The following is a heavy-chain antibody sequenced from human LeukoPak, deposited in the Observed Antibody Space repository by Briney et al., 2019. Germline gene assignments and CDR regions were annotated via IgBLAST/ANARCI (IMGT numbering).Heavy chain of an antibody. CDR1: GFTFSDYY. D-gene: IGHD3-9*01. V-gene: IGHV3-11*01. Sequence: GGSLRLSCAASGFTFSDYYMIWIRQLPGRGLEWVSIISSGGDTIYHADSVRGRFSVSRDNARNSLFLQMNSLRVEDSAVYYCARAGYYDVFTGYFDWGQGTLVTVSS. J-gene: IGHJ4*02. CDR2: ISSGGDTI. CDR3: ARAGYYDVFTGYFD.